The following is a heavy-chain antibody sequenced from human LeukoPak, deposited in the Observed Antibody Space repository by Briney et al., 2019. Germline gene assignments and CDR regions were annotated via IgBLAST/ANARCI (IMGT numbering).Heavy chain of an antibody. V-gene: IGHV3-33*06. D-gene: IGHD3-22*01. J-gene: IGHJ4*02. Sequence: GGSLRLSCAASGFTFSSYGMHWVRQAPGKGLEWVAVILSDGSKEFYTDSVKGRFTISRDNSKNTLYLQMNSLRAEDTAVYYCAKDLPDYYDSSGYDYWGQGTLVTVSS. CDR1: GFTFSSYG. CDR3: AKDLPDYYDSSGYDY. CDR2: ILSDGSKE.